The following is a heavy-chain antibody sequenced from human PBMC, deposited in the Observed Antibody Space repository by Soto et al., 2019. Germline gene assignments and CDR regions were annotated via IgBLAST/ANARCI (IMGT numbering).Heavy chain of an antibody. CDR1: GFTYNSYD. Sequence: EVQLVESGGGLVQPGGSLRLSCAALGFTYNSYDMHWVRQVSGKGLEWVSSMGGAGAREYADSVKGRFIIFRDNAKNSLYLQMDSLRAGDTAVYYCTRAAFGDGMDLWGQGTPVTVSS. CDR2: MGGAGAR. D-gene: IGHD3-10*01. J-gene: IGHJ6*02. CDR3: TRAAFGDGMDL. V-gene: IGHV3-13*01.